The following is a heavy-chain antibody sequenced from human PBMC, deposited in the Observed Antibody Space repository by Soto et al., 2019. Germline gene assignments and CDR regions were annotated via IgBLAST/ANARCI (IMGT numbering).Heavy chain of an antibody. CDR2: IYYSGST. Sequence: SETLSLTCTVSGGSISSYYWSWIRQPPGKGLEWIGYIYYSGSTNYNPSLKSRVTISVDTSKNQFSLKLSSVTAADTAVYYCARGHYGDYFDYWGQGTLVTVS. CDR3: ARGHYGDYFDY. D-gene: IGHD4-17*01. CDR1: GGSISSYY. J-gene: IGHJ4*02. V-gene: IGHV4-59*01.